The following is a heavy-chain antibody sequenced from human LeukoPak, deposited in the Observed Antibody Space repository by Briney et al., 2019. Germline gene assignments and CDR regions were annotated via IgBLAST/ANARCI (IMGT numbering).Heavy chain of an antibody. CDR3: ARESYYDSSGYYDKFDY. D-gene: IGHD3-22*01. J-gene: IGHJ4*02. CDR1: GFTFSSYA. CDR2: ISYDGSNK. Sequence: GRSLRLSCAASGFTFSSYAMHWVRQAPGKGLEWVAVISYDGSNKYYADSVKGRFTISRDNSKNTLYLQMNSLRAEDTAVYYCARESYYDSSGYYDKFDYWGQGTLVTVSS. V-gene: IGHV3-30-3*01.